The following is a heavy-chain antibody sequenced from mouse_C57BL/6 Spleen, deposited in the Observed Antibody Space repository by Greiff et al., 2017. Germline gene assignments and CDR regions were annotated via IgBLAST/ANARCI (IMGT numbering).Heavy chain of an antibody. J-gene: IGHJ4*01. D-gene: IGHD1-1*01. CDR3: ARAVLRYQRDYAMDY. V-gene: IGHV1-69*01. CDR1: GYTFTSYW. CDR2: IDPSDSYT. Sequence: VQLQQPGAELVMPGASVKLSCKASGYTFTSYWMHWVKQRPGQGLEWIGEIDPSDSYTNYNQKFKGKSTLTVDKSSSTAYMQLSSLTSEGSAVYYCARAVLRYQRDYAMDYWGQGTSVTVSS.